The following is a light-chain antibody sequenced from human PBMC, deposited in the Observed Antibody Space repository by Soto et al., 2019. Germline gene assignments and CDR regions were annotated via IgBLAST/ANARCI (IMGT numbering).Light chain of an antibody. Sequence: DIQMTQSPSTLSASVGDRVTITCRASQRISSSLAWYQQKPGKAPKLLIYKASSLESGVPSRFSGSGSGTEFTLTISSLHPDDFATYYCQQYNSSPYTFGQGTKLEI. CDR3: QQYNSSPYT. V-gene: IGKV1-5*03. CDR1: QRISSS. J-gene: IGKJ2*01. CDR2: KAS.